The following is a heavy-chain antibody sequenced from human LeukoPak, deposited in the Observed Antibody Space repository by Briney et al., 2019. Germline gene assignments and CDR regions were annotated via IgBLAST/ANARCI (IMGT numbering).Heavy chain of an antibody. CDR3: ARSITGTTGWFDP. J-gene: IGHJ5*02. V-gene: IGHV1-69*13. CDR1: GGTFISYA. D-gene: IGHD1-20*01. CDR2: IIPIFGTA. Sequence: SVKVSCKASGGTFISYAISWVRQATGQGLEWMGGIIPIFGTASYAQKFQGRVTITADESTSTAYMELSSLRSEDTAVYYCARSITGTTGWFDPWGQGTLVTVSS.